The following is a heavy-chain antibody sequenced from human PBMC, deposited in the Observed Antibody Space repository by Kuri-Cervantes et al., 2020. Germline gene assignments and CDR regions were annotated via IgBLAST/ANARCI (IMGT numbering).Heavy chain of an antibody. V-gene: IGHV1-8*01. CDR2: MNPNSGNT. D-gene: IGHD3-16*01. CDR3: ALGDYYYYGMDV. CDR1: GYTFTSYD. J-gene: IGHJ6*02. Sequence: ASVKVSCKASGYTFTSYDINWVRQATGQGLEWMGWMNPNSGNTGYAQKFQGRVTMTRNTSISTAYMELSSLRAEDTAVYYCALGDYYYYGMDVWGQGTTVTVSS.